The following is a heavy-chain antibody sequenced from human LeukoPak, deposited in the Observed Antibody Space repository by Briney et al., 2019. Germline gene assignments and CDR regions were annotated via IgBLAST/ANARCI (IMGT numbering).Heavy chain of an antibody. CDR2: INPNSGGT. CDR1: GYTFTGYY. CDR3: ARDSTFGELPH. V-gene: IGHV1-2*02. Sequence: ASVKVSCKASGYTFTGYYMHWVRQAPGQGLEWMGWINPNSGGTNYAQKFQGRVTMTRDTSISTAYTELSGLSSDDTAVYYCARDSTFGELPHWGQGTLVAVSS. J-gene: IGHJ4*02. D-gene: IGHD3-10*01.